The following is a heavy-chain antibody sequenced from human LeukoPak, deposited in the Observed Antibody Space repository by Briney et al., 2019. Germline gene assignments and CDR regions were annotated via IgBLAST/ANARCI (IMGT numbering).Heavy chain of an antibody. CDR1: GGSISSSSYY. CDR2: IYYSGST. Sequence: SETLSLTCTVSGGSISSSSYYWGWIRQPPGKGLEWIGSIYYSGSTYYNPSLKSRVTISVDTSKNQFSLKLSSVTAADTAVYYCARDGPATVTTEDAFDIWGQGTMVTVSS. D-gene: IGHD4-17*01. V-gene: IGHV4-39*07. J-gene: IGHJ3*02. CDR3: ARDGPATVTTEDAFDI.